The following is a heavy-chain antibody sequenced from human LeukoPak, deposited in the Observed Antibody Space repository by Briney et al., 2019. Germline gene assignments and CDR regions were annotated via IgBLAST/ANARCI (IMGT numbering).Heavy chain of an antibody. CDR2: ISGSGGST. CDR1: GFTFSSYA. D-gene: IGHD2-2*02. V-gene: IGHV3-23*01. Sequence: GGSLRLSCAASGFTFSSYAMSWVRQAPGKGLEWVPAISGSGGSTYYADSVKGRFTISRDNSKNTLYLQMNSLRAEDTAVYYCAKDQYQLLYETWGQGTLVTVSS. J-gene: IGHJ5*02. CDR3: AKDQYQLLYET.